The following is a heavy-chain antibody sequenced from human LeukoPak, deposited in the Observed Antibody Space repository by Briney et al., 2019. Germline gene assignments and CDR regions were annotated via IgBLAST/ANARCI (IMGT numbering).Heavy chain of an antibody. CDR2: ISSSSSTI. J-gene: IGHJ6*02. CDR3: ARARDYYYGMDV. Sequence: GSLRLSCAASGFTFSSYSMNWVRQAPGKGLEWVSYISSSSSTIYYADSVKGRFTISRDNAKNSLYLQMNSLRDEDTAVYYCARARDYYYGMDVWGQGTTVTVSS. CDR1: GFTFSSYS. V-gene: IGHV3-48*02.